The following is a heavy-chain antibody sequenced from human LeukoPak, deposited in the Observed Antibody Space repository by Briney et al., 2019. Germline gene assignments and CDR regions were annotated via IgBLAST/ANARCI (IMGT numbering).Heavy chain of an antibody. CDR3: ARESGSYEAYFDH. CDR1: GGTFSSYA. J-gene: IGHJ4*02. CDR2: IFPIFATA. D-gene: IGHD1-26*01. Sequence: SVKVSCKASGGTFSSYAISWVRQAPGQGLEWMGRIFPIFATANYAQKFQGRVTITADESTSTAYMELSSLRSEDTAVYYCARESGSYEAYFDHWGQGTLVTVSS. V-gene: IGHV1-69*15.